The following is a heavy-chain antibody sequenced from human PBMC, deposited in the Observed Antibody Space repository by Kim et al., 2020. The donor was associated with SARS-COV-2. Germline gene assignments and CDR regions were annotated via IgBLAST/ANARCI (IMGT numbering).Heavy chain of an antibody. CDR3: ARCAPPGIAAAGIRSDYYYYYYGMDV. V-gene: IGHV4-59*13. J-gene: IGHJ6*02. CDR1: GGSISSYY. Sequence: SETLSLTCTVSGGSISSYYWSWIRQPPGKGLEWIGYIYYSGSTNYNPSLKSRVTISVDTSKNQFSLKLSSVTAADTAVYYCARCAPPGIAAAGIRSDYYYYYYGMDVWGQGTTVTVSS. D-gene: IGHD6-13*01. CDR2: IYYSGST.